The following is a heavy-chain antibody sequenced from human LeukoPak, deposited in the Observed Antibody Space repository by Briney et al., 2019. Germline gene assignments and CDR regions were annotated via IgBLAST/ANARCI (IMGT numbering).Heavy chain of an antibody. J-gene: IGHJ4*02. CDR1: GFTFSSYE. V-gene: IGHV3-48*03. D-gene: IGHD1-26*01. Sequence: GGSLRLFCAASGFTFSSYEMNWVRQAPGKGLEWVSYIGSSGRTIYYADSVKGRFTISRDNAKNSLYLQMSSLRAEDTAVYYCARDPLGSHHTGYFHCWGQGTLVTVSS. CDR3: ARDPLGSHHTGYFHC. CDR2: IGSSGRTI.